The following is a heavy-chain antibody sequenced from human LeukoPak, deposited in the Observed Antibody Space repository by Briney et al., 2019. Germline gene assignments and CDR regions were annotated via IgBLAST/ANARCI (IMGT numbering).Heavy chain of an antibody. Sequence: PGGSLRLSCAASGFTFSSYSMNWVRQAPGEGLEWVSYISSLSGTIYYADSVKGRFTISRDNAKNSLYLQMDSLRAEDTAVYYCARDQGGAATFDYWGQGTLVTVSS. D-gene: IGHD1-26*01. CDR3: ARDQGGAATFDY. J-gene: IGHJ4*02. CDR2: ISSLSGTI. CDR1: GFTFSSYS. V-gene: IGHV3-48*01.